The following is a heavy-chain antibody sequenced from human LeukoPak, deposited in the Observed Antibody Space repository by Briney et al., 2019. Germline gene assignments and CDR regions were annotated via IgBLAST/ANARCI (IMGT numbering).Heavy chain of an antibody. CDR3: ARDGAYCSSTSCPNY. D-gene: IGHD2-2*01. CDR2: IYSGGST. J-gene: IGHJ4*02. Sequence: GGSLRLSCAASGFTFSSYSMNWVRQAPGKGLEWVSVIYSGGSTYYADSVKGRFTISRDNSKNTLYLQMNSLRAEDTAVYYCARDGAYCSSTSCPNYWGQGTLVTVSS. V-gene: IGHV3-66*01. CDR1: GFTFSSYS.